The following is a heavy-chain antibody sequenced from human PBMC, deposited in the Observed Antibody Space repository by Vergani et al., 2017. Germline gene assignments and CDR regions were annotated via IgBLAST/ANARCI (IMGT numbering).Heavy chain of an antibody. V-gene: IGHV1-69*01. Sequence: QVQLVQSGAEVKKPGSSVKVSCKASGGTFSSYAISWVRQAPGQGLEWMGGIITIFGTANYAQKFQGRVTITADESTSTAYMELSSLRSEDTAVYYCASVEYSXSSVHYYYYYYMDVWGKGTTVTVSS. CDR3: ASVEYSXSSVHYYYYYYMDV. D-gene: IGHD6-6*01. CDR2: IITIFGTA. J-gene: IGHJ6*03. CDR1: GGTFSSYA.